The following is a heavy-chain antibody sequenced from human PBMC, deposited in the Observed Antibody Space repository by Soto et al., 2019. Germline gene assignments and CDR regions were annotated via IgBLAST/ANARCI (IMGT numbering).Heavy chain of an antibody. Sequence: QVQLVQSGAEVKKPGSSVKVSCKASGGTFSSYTISWVRQAPGQGLEWMGRIIPILGIANYAQKFQGRVTITADKSTSTAYMELSSLRYEDTAVYYCARDTVVTHRGAFDIWGQGTMVTVSS. CDR3: ARDTVVTHRGAFDI. V-gene: IGHV1-69*08. J-gene: IGHJ3*02. D-gene: IGHD2-15*01. CDR2: IIPILGIA. CDR1: GGTFSSYT.